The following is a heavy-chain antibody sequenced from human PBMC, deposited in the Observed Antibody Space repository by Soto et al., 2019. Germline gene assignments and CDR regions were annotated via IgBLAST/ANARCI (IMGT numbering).Heavy chain of an antibody. CDR2: FYPGDSDT. CDR1: GYSISNNW. V-gene: IGHV5-51*01. D-gene: IGHD2-15*01. Sequence: GGSLKISCKGSGYSISNNWICWVPQMPGKGLEWMGIFYPGDSDTRYTAYFQSQVTSSDNRSISTAWLHQTSMKTSDTPISYFVTRGCCSSDNSHGIDVWGQGTTVTVSS. CDR3: VTRGCCSSDNSHGIDV. J-gene: IGHJ6*02.